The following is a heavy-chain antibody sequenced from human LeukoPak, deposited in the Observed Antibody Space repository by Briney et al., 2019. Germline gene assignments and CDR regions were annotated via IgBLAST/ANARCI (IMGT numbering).Heavy chain of an antibody. CDR3: ARDHGDLHKPNWFDP. Sequence: GGSLRLSCAASGFTFSSYSMNWVRQAPGKGLEWVSYISSSSSTIYYADSVKGRFTISRDNAKNSLYLQMNSLRAEDTAVYYCARDHGDLHKPNWFDPWGQGTLVTVSS. J-gene: IGHJ5*02. V-gene: IGHV3-48*01. CDR2: ISSSSSTI. D-gene: IGHD4-17*01. CDR1: GFTFSSYS.